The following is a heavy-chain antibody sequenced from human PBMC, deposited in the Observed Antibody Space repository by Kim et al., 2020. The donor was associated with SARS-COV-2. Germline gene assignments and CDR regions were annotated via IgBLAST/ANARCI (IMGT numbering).Heavy chain of an antibody. J-gene: IGHJ4*02. CDR2: ISGSGGST. CDR1: GFTFSNYA. V-gene: IGHV3-23*01. Sequence: GGSLRLSCAASGFTFSNYAMIWVRQAPGKGLEWVSSISGSGGSTNYADSVKGRFTISRDNSKDTLYLQMNSLRAEDTAVYYCAHDYIFDYWGQGTLVTVS. CDR3: AHDYIFDY. D-gene: IGHD4-4*01.